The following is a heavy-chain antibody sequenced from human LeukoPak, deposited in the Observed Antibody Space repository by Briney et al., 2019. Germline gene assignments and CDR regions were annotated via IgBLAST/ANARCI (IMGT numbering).Heavy chain of an antibody. CDR2: ISYDGSKK. V-gene: IGHV3-30-3*01. CDR3: ARATHYSGSYLHY. D-gene: IGHD1-26*01. CDR1: GFTFSSYA. J-gene: IGHJ4*02. Sequence: AGGSLRLSCAASGFTFSSYAMHWVRQAPGKGLEWVAVISYDGSKKYYADSVRGRFTISRDNSKNTLYLQMNSLRAEDTAVYYCARATHYSGSYLHYWGQGTLVTVSS.